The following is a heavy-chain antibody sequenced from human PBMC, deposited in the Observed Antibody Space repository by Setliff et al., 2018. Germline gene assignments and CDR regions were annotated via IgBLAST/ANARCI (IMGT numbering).Heavy chain of an antibody. CDR3: ARHGDLASAGSGGHNWFNP. CDR1: GYSFTSYW. Sequence: PGGSLKISCQGSGYSFTSYWISWVRQMPGKGLEWMGIIFPGDSDARYSPSFQGQVNIAVDKSINTAYLQWTSLKASDTAIYYCARHGDLASAGSGGHNWFNPWGQGTLVTVSS. V-gene: IGHV5-51*01. CDR2: IFPGDSDA. D-gene: IGHD6-13*01. J-gene: IGHJ5*02.